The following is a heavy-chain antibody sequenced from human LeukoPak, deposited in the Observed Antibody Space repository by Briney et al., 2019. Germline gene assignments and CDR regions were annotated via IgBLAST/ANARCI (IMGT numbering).Heavy chain of an antibody. CDR1: GYTFTSYG. Sequence: EASVKVSCKASGYTFTSYGISWVRQAPGQGLEWMGWINPNSGGTNYAQKFQGRVTMTRDTSISTAYMELSRLRSDDTAVYYCARAYLYYDSSGYYLYWGQGTLVTVSS. CDR2: INPNSGGT. CDR3: ARAYLYYDSSGYYLY. D-gene: IGHD3-22*01. J-gene: IGHJ4*02. V-gene: IGHV1-2*02.